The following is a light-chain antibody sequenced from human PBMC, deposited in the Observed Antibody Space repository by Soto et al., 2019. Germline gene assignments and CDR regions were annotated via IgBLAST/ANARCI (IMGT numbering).Light chain of an antibody. CDR2: GES. CDR1: QSVSSSY. Sequence: EIVLTQSPGTLSLSPGERATLFCRASQSVSSSYLAWYQQKPGQAHRLLIYGESSRATGIPDRFSGSGYGTDFTLTISKLEPEDFAVYYCQQSGSSPWTFGQGTKG. J-gene: IGKJ1*01. V-gene: IGKV3-20*01. CDR3: QQSGSSPWT.